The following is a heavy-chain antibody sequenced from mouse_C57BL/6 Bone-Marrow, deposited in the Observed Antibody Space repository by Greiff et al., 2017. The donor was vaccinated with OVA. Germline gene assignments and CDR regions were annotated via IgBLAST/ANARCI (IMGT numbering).Heavy chain of an antibody. CDR1: GFNIKDYY. Sequence: VQLQQSGAELVKPGASVKLSCTASGFNIKDYYMHWVKQRTEQGLAWIGRLDPEDGETKYAPKFPGKATITADTSSNTAYLQLSSLTSEDTAVYYCARPYYYGSSSVAYWGQGTLVTVSA. CDR3: ARPYYYGSSSVAY. D-gene: IGHD1-1*01. J-gene: IGHJ3*01. CDR2: LDPEDGET. V-gene: IGHV14-2*01.